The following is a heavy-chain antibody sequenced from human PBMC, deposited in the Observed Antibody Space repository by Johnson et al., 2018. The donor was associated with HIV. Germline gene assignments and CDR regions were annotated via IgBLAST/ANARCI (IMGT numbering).Heavy chain of an antibody. J-gene: IGHJ3*02. V-gene: IGHV3-66*01. D-gene: IGHD3-3*02. CDR1: GFTVSSNY. CDR2: IYSGGTT. CDR3: AREAVPRGLQSAFGGAFDI. Sequence: VQLVESGGGLVQPGGSLRLSCTASGFTVSSNYMSWVRQAPGKGLEWVSVIYSGGTTYYAASVKGRFTISRDNSKNTLYLQMNNLRAEDTAVYYCAREAVPRGLQSAFGGAFDIWGQGTMVTVA.